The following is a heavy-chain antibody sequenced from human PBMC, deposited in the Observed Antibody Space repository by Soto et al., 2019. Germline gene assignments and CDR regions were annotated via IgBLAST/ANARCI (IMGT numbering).Heavy chain of an antibody. CDR3: ASTAHSSGWYSGGFDY. Sequence: SETLCLTCTVSGFSIRSGSYYWIRMRQHKGKGREWIGYIYYSGSTNYNPSLKSRVTISLDTSKNQFSLKLSYVTAADTAVYYCASTAHSSGWYSGGFDYWGQGTLVTVSS. D-gene: IGHD6-19*01. V-gene: IGHV4-61*01. CDR1: GFSIRSGSYY. CDR2: IYYSGST. J-gene: IGHJ4*02.